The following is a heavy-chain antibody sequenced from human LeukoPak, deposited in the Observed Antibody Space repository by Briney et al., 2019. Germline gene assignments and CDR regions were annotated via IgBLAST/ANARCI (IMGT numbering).Heavy chain of an antibody. V-gene: IGHV3-11*01. D-gene: IGHD2-15*01. CDR3: AKGNGGSIYYYYGMDV. Sequence: PGGSLRLSCAASRFTFSDYYMSWIRQAPGKGLEWVSYISSSGSTIYYADSVKGRFTISRDNAKNSLYLQMNSLRAEDTAVYYCAKGNGGSIYYYYGMDVWGQGTTVTVSS. CDR1: RFTFSDYY. CDR2: ISSSGSTI. J-gene: IGHJ6*02.